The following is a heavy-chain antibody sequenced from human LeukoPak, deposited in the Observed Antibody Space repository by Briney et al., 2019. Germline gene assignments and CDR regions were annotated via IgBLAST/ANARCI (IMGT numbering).Heavy chain of an antibody. Sequence: SGTLSLTCTVSGYSISSGYYWGWIRQPPGKGLEWIGSIYHSGSTNYNPSLKSRVTISVDKSKNQFSLELSSVTAADTAVYYCARYYGDYVYYYYYGMDVWGQGTTVTVSS. J-gene: IGHJ6*02. CDR1: GYSISSGYY. V-gene: IGHV4-38-2*02. D-gene: IGHD4-17*01. CDR2: IYHSGST. CDR3: ARYYGDYVYYYYYGMDV.